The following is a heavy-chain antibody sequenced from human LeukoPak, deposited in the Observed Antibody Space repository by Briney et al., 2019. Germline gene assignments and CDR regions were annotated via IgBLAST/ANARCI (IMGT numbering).Heavy chain of an antibody. CDR1: GGSISSYY. D-gene: IGHD2-2*01. Sequence: SETLSLTCTVAGGSISSYYWSWIRQPPGKGLEWIGDIYYSGSTNYNPSLKSRVTISVDTSKNQLSLKLSSATAADTAVYYCASHNAAMTFDYWGQGTLVTVSS. CDR3: ASHNAAMTFDY. J-gene: IGHJ4*02. V-gene: IGHV4-59*08. CDR2: IYYSGST.